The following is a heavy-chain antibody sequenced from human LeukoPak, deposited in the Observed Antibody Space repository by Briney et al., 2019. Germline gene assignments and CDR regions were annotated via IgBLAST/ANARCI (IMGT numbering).Heavy chain of an antibody. V-gene: IGHV3-7*01. J-gene: IGHJ3*02. CDR2: IKQDGSEK. CDR1: GFTFSSYW. D-gene: IGHD5-12*01. Sequence: GGSLRLSCAASGFTFSSYWMSWVRQAPGRGLEWVANIKQDGSEKYYVDSVKGRFTISRDNAKNSLYLQMNSLRAEDTAVYYCARVGYVAAFGIWGQGTMVTVSS. CDR3: ARVGYVAAFGI.